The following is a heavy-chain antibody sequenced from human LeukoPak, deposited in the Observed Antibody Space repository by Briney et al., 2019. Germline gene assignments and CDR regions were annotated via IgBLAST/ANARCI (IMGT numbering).Heavy chain of an antibody. CDR3: ARRGTTYSTSFFDY. D-gene: IGHD1-7*01. J-gene: IGHJ4*02. CDR1: GASIRGGKDF. CDR2: MFYSGST. Sequence: PSETLSLTCTVSGASIRGGKDFWGWIRQPPGKGLEWIGSMFYSGSTYYNPSLKSRATTSVDTPRNEFSLRVTSVTAADTAVYYCARRGTTYSTSFFDYWGQGTRVTVSS. V-gene: IGHV4-39*01.